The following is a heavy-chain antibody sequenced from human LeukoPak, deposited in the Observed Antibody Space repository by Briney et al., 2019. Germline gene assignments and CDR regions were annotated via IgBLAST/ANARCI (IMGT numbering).Heavy chain of an antibody. J-gene: IGHJ4*02. CDR3: AKDLHGEVPDYFDY. CDR1: GFMFSSYA. V-gene: IGHV3-23*01. CDR2: ISGSGAIT. Sequence: GGSLRLSCAASGFMFSSYAMGWVRQAPGKGLEWVSGISGSGAITYYADSVKGRFSISRDNSKNTVSLQVNSLRAEDTAVYYCAKDLHGEVPDYFDYWGLGTLVTVSS. D-gene: IGHD3-3*01.